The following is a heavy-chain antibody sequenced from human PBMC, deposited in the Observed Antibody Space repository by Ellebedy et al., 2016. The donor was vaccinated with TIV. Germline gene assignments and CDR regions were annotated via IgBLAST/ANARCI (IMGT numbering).Heavy chain of an antibody. D-gene: IGHD3-9*01. CDR3: AKELVSRDSLSFDY. CDR2: IGSRSEYK. Sequence: GESLKISCAASGFSFSTYAMAWVRQAPGKGLEWLSAIGSRSEYKFYTNSVKGRFTIARDNSKNTLWLQMYSLRDEDTAVYYGAKELVSRDSLSFDYWGLGTLVTVTS. V-gene: IGHV3-23*01. CDR1: GFSFSTYA. J-gene: IGHJ4*02.